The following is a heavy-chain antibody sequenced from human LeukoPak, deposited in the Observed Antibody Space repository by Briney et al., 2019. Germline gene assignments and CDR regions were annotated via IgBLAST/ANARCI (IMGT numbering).Heavy chain of an antibody. D-gene: IGHD3-3*01. CDR1: GGSFSGYY. V-gene: IGHV4-34*01. CDR2: INHSGST. Sequence: SETLSLTCAVNGGSFSGYYWSWIRQPPGKGLEWIGEINHSGSTNYNPSLKSRVTISVDTSKNQFSLKLSSVTAADTAVYYCARHAFWSGYNWFDPWGQGTLVTVSS. CDR3: ARHAFWSGYNWFDP. J-gene: IGHJ5*02.